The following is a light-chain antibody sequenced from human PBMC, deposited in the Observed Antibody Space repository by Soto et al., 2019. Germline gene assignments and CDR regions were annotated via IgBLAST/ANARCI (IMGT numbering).Light chain of an antibody. Sequence: EIVMTQSPATLSVSPGERATLSCRASQSVSSNLAWYQQKPGQAPRLLIYGASTRATGIPARFSGSGSGTEFTLTISSLQSEDFALYYCHQYNNWPVMYTFGQGTKLEIK. CDR2: GAS. CDR1: QSVSSN. V-gene: IGKV3-15*01. J-gene: IGKJ2*01. CDR3: HQYNNWPVMYT.